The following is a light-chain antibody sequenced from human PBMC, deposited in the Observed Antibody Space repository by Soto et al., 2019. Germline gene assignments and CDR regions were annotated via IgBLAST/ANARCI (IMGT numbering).Light chain of an antibody. Sequence: LTQPPSVSGAPGQRVTISCTGSSSNIGAPYDVHWYQQLPGTPPKILIYGNNNRPSGVPDRFSASKSGTSASLAITGLQAEDEADYSCQSYDSSLSGLVFGGGTKVTVL. CDR2: GNN. CDR1: SSNIGAPYD. V-gene: IGLV1-40*01. J-gene: IGLJ2*01. CDR3: QSYDSSLSGLV.